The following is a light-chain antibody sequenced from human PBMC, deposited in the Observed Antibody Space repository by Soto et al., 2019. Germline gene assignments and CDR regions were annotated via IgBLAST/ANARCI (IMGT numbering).Light chain of an antibody. J-gene: IGLJ1*01. CDR3: NSYTSSSTPYV. CDR2: DVN. CDR1: SSDVGGYNY. Sequence: QSVLTQPASVSGSPGQSITISCTGTSSDVGGYNYVSWYQHHPGKVPKLIIYDVNIRPSGVSDRFSGSKSGNTASLTISGXXXEDEADYFCNSYTSSSTPYVFGTGTKLTVL. V-gene: IGLV2-14*03.